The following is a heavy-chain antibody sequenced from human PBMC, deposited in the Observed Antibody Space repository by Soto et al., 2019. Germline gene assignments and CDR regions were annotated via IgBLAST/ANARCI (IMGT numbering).Heavy chain of an antibody. CDR1: GFTFSSYD. D-gene: IGHD2-21*01. V-gene: IGHV3-30*18. CDR3: AKLVDKSVDDY. Sequence: GGSLRLSCAASGFTFSSYDMHWVRQAPGKGLEWVAVISYDGSNIYYAYSVKGRFAISRDNSKNTLYLQMNSLRAEDTAVYFCAKLVDKSVDDYWGQGTLVTVSS. CDR2: ISYDGSNI. J-gene: IGHJ4*02.